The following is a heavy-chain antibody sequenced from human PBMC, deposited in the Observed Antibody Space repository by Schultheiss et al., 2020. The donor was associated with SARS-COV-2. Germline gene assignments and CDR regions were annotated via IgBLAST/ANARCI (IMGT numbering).Heavy chain of an antibody. V-gene: IGHV3-21*04. CDR3: TSGTF. CDR2: INNSSNYI. Sequence: GESLKISCAASGFTFRTYSMHWVRQAPGKGLEWVSSINNSSNYIYYADSVRGRFTVSRDNAKNSLHLQMNSLRVEDTAVYYCTSGTFWGQGTLVTVSS. D-gene: IGHD1-1*01. J-gene: IGHJ4*02. CDR1: GFTFRTYS.